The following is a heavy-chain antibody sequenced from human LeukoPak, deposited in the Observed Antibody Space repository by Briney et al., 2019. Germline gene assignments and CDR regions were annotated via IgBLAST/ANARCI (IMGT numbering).Heavy chain of an antibody. CDR1: GYIFTELS. D-gene: IGHD3-16*01. CDR3: AIDTVYYDPPSY. CDR2: SDPENGKT. Sequence: GASVKLSCKVSGYIFTELSMHWVRQSPGKGLEWMGGSDPENGKTVYAQNFQGRVTMTEDTSADTAYMELSSLRSEDTAVYYCAIDTVYYDPPSYWGQGTLVTVSS. V-gene: IGHV1-24*01. J-gene: IGHJ4*01.